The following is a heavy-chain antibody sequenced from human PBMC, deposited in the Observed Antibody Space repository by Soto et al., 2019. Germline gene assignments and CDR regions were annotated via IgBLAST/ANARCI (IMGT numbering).Heavy chain of an antibody. CDR2: ISAYNGNT. CDR3: ATDVKEIVVVTAPMSNWFDT. Sequence: ASVKVSCKASGYTFTSEGISWVRQAPGQGLEWMGWISAYNGNTNYAQELQGRVTMTTDTSTSTAYMELRSLRSDDTAVYYCATDVKEIVVVTAPMSNWFDTWGQETLFTVSS. CDR1: GYTFTSEG. D-gene: IGHD2-2*01. J-gene: IGHJ5*02. V-gene: IGHV1-18*01.